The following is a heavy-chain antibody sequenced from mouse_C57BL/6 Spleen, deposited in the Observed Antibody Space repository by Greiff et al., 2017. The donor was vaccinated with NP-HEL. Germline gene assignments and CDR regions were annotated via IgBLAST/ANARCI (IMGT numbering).Heavy chain of an antibody. CDR3: ARRTTVVDWYFDV. CDR2: IYPGDGDT. J-gene: IGHJ1*03. D-gene: IGHD1-1*01. Sequence: VQLQQSGAELVKPGASVKISCKASGYAFSSYWMNWVKQRPGKGLEWIGQIYPGDGDTNYNGKFKGKATLTADKFSSTAYMQLSSLTSEDSAVYFCARRTTVVDWYFDVWGTRTTVTVSS. V-gene: IGHV1-80*01. CDR1: GYAFSSYW.